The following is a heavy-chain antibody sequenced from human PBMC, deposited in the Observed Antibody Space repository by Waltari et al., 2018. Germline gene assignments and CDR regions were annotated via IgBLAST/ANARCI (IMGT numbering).Heavy chain of an antibody. Sequence: QVQLQESGPGLVKPSETLSPTCTVSGGSLSRYYRDWARQPPGTGLVWIGYIYYRGSTNYTPSLKSRVTISVDTSKNQFSLKLSSVTAADTAVYYCARDNMVRGLDYWGQGTLVTVSS. V-gene: IGHV4-59*01. D-gene: IGHD3-10*01. CDR1: GGSLSRYY. J-gene: IGHJ4*02. CDR3: ARDNMVRGLDY. CDR2: IYYRGST.